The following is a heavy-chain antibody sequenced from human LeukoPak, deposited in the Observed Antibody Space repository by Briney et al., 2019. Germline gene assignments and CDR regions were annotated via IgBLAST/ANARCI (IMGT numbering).Heavy chain of an antibody. Sequence: GGSLRLSRAASLLTLCMYWMTGVCQAPGKGLEWVSVIYSGGNTYYADSVKDRFTISRDNTKTTLYLQMNSLRADDTAVYYCARDLGFIGEATPGAFDIWGQGTIVTVSS. CDR2: IYSGGNT. V-gene: IGHV3-66*01. CDR1: LLTLCMYW. D-gene: IGHD1-26*01. J-gene: IGHJ3*02. CDR3: ARDLGFIGEATPGAFDI.